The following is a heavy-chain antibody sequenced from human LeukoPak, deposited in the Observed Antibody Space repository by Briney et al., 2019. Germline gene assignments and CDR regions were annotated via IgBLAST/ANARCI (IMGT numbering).Heavy chain of an antibody. CDR2: IYYSGST. CDR1: GGSISGSTYY. D-gene: IGHD2-21*02. Sequence: SETLSLTCTVSGGSISGSTYYWGWVRQPPGKGLEWIGSIYYSGSTYYNPSLKSRVTISVDTSKNQFSLKLSSVTAADTAVYYCARRAAYCGGDCYHYFDYWGQGTLVTVSS. CDR3: ARRAAYCGGDCYHYFDY. J-gene: IGHJ4*02. V-gene: IGHV4-39*01.